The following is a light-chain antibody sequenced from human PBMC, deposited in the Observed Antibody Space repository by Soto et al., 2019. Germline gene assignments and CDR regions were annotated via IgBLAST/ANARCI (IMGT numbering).Light chain of an antibody. CDR2: EVS. Sequence: QSVLTQPPSASGSPGQSVTISCTGTSSDVGGYNYVSWYQQHPGKAPKLMIYEVSKRPSGVPDRFSGSKSGNTASLTVSGLQAEDEADYYCSSYAGSKGVVFGGGTKLTV. CDR1: SSDVGGYNY. J-gene: IGLJ2*01. V-gene: IGLV2-8*01. CDR3: SSYAGSKGVV.